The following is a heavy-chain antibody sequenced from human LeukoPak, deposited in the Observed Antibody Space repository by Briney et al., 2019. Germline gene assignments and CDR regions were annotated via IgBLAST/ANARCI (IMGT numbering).Heavy chain of an antibody. CDR3: TRDYYEGSAYSSDY. CDR1: GFTFSSYA. Sequence: HPGGSLRLSCAASGFTFSSYAMSWVRQAPGKGLEWVGFIRSKTYGGTTEYAASVKGRFTISRDDSKSIAYLQMNSLKTEDTAVYYCTRDYYEGSAYSSDYWGQGTLVTVSS. D-gene: IGHD3-22*01. V-gene: IGHV3-49*04. CDR2: IRSKTYGGTT. J-gene: IGHJ4*02.